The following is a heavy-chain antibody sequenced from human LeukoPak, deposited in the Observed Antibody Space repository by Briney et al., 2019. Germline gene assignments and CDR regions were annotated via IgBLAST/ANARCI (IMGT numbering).Heavy chain of an antibody. CDR2: TYYRSKWYS. CDR1: GDSVSTNTAA. J-gene: IGHJ4*02. Sequence: SQTLSLTCAISGDSVSTNTAAWSWIRQSPSRGLEWLGRTYYRSKWYSDYAVPVRGRITIDADTSKNQFSLQLTSVTPEDTAVYYGVRYTGWFYFDYWGQGTLVTVSS. CDR3: VRYTGWFYFDY. V-gene: IGHV6-1*01. D-gene: IGHD6-19*01.